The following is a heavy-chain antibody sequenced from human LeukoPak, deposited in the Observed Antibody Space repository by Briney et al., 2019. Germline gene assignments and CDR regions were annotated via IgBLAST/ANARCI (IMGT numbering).Heavy chain of an antibody. V-gene: IGHV1-8*01. CDR3: ARAGRITMVRGVIIKVPYYYYYMDV. D-gene: IGHD3-10*01. Sequence: ASVKVSCKASGYTFTSYDINWVRQATGQGLEWMGWMNPNSGNTGYAQKSQGRVTMTRNTSISTAYMELSSLRSEDTAVYYCARAGRITMVRGVIIKVPYYYYYMDVWGKGTTVTVSS. CDR2: MNPNSGNT. CDR1: GYTFTSYD. J-gene: IGHJ6*03.